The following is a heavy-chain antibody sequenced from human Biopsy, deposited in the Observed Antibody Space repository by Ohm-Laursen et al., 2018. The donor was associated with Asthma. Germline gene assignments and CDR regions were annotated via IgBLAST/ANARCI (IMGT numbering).Heavy chain of an antibody. D-gene: IGHD3-22*01. Sequence: SSAKVSCKPSGGTFSSFALSWVRQAPGQGLEWMGGIIPVFGITNDAQKFQGRVTITADKSTSTTYMELSRLRSEDTAVYYCARSYDTDSYPVLVLDYWGQGTLVTVSS. CDR1: GGTFSSFA. V-gene: IGHV1-69*17. CDR3: ARSYDTDSYPVLVLDY. CDR2: IIPVFGIT. J-gene: IGHJ4*02.